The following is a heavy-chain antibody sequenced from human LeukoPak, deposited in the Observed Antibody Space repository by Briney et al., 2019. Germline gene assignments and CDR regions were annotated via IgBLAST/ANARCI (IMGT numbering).Heavy chain of an antibody. V-gene: IGHV4-34*01. CDR1: GGSFSRYY. D-gene: IGHD5-24*01. J-gene: IGHJ4*03. CDR3: ARGATISETGYFDF. Sequence: KPSETLSLTCAVYGGSFSRYYWSWIRQSPGKGLEWIAEIDHRGDTNYNPSVKSRVTISVDTSKNQFSLKMRSLSAADTALYCCARGATISETGYFDFWGQGTLVTVSS. CDR2: IDHRGDT.